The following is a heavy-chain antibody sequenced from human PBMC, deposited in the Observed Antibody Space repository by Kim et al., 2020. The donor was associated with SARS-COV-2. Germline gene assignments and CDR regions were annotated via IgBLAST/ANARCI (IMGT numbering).Heavy chain of an antibody. CDR2: IYSDGST. CDR3: ARGHKRALDS. CDR1: GFTVSSND. J-gene: IGHJ6*01. Sequence: GGSLRLSCAASGFTVSSNDMNWVRQAPGKGLEWVSVIYSDGSTFYAESVKGGFTISRDNSKNTVHLQMNSMSAEDTAVYYCARGHKRALDSWG. D-gene: IGHD3-9*01. V-gene: IGHV3-53*01.